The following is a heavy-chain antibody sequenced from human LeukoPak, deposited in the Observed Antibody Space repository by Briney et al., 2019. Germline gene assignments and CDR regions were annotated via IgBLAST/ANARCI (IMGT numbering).Heavy chain of an antibody. J-gene: IGHJ4*02. CDR1: GFTFSSYA. CDR3: AKDFSSGWSLFDY. Sequence: GGSLRLSCAASGFTFSSYAMHWVRQAPGKGLEWVSGINWNSGSIGYADSVKGRFTISRDNAKNSLYLQMNSLRPEDTALYYCAKDFSSGWSLFDYWGQGNLVTVSS. V-gene: IGHV3-9*01. D-gene: IGHD6-19*01. CDR2: INWNSGSI.